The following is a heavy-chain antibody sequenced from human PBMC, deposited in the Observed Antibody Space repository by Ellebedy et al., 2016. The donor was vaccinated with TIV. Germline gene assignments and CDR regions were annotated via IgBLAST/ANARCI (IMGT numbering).Heavy chain of an antibody. D-gene: IGHD5-12*01. Sequence: GESLKISCAASGFTFSSYSMKWVRQAPGKGLEWVSSISSSSNNIYYADSVKGRFTISIDNDKNSLYLQMNSLRAEDTSVYYCARSGNSGFDWSFYFDYWGQGTLVTVSS. J-gene: IGHJ4*02. CDR2: ISSSSNNI. CDR1: GFTFSSYS. V-gene: IGHV3-21*01. CDR3: ARSGNSGFDWSFYFDY.